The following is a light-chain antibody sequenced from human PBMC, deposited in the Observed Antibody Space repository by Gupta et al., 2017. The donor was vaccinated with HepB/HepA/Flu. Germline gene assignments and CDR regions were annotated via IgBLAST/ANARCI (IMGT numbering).Light chain of an antibody. V-gene: IGKV1-33*01. J-gene: IGKJ4*01. CDR3: QQDDSLVS. CDR2: DVS. CDR1: HDINYF. Sequence: DIRLTQSPTSLSASVGDRVTITCQASHDINYFLNWFHQKPGKAPKLLIYDVSTLGKGVPSRFSGSRSGKDFTLTSTRLEAEDCGTFYFQQDDSLVSFGWGTKVDIK.